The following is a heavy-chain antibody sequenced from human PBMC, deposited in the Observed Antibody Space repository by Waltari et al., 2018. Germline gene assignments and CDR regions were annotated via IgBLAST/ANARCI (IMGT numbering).Heavy chain of an antibody. V-gene: IGHV4-39*02. J-gene: IGHJ4*02. CDR1: GGSISTSTHY. D-gene: IGHD3-10*01. CDR2: VSYNGNA. Sequence: QLQLKESGPRLVKSSETLSLTCTISGGSISTSTHYWAWIRQTPGKGPEWIGSVSYNGNAYYKPSHESRVTRSVNRSKNHFSLDLESVTTPDTSIYFCARSFGGSGSYKFDYWGQGILVTVSS. CDR3: ARSFGGSGSYKFDY.